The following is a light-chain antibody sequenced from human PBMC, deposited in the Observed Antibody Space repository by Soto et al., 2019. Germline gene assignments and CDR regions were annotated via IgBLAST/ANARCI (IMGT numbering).Light chain of an antibody. CDR3: SSYTSRSTLV. CDR1: SSDVGGYNY. J-gene: IGLJ1*01. CDR2: EVT. Sequence: QSVLTQPASVSGSPGQSITISCTGTSSDVGGYNYVSWYQQHPGKAPKLMIYEVTNRPSGVSNHFSGSKSGNTASLTISGLQAEDEADYYCSSYTSRSTLVFGTGTKLTVL. V-gene: IGLV2-14*01.